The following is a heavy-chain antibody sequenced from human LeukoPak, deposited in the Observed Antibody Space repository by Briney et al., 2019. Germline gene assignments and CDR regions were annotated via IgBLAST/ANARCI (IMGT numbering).Heavy chain of an antibody. J-gene: IGHJ5*02. Sequence: PGGSLRLSCAASGFTFSNYWMTWVRQAPGKGLEWVANIKQDGSDKYYVDSVKGRFNISRDNAKNSLYLQMNSLRAEDTAVYYCAKDPDFPFWFDPWGQGTLVTVSS. CDR1: GFTFSNYW. CDR2: IKQDGSDK. V-gene: IGHV3-7*01. CDR3: AKDPDFPFWFDP. D-gene: IGHD3-3*01.